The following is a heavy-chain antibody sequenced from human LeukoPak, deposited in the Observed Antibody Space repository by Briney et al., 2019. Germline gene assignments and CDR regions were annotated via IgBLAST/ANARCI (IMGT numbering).Heavy chain of an antibody. CDR1: GYSFTSYW. J-gene: IGHJ4*02. V-gene: IGHV5-51*01. CDR2: IYPGDSDT. CDR3: ARSSMVRGVIIDY. Sequence: GESLKISCKGSGYSFTSYWIGWVRQMPGKGLEWMGIIYPGDSDTRYGPSLQGQVTISADKSISTAYLQWSSLKALDTAMYYCARSSMVRGVIIDYWGQGTLVTVSS. D-gene: IGHD3-10*01.